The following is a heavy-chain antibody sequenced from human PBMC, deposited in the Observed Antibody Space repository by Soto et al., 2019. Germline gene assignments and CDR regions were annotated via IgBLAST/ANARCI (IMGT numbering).Heavy chain of an antibody. V-gene: IGHV3-74*01. CDR2: INSDGSST. Sequence: EVQLVESGGGSVQPGGSLRLSCAASGFIFSNYWMHWVRQAPGKGLVWVSRINSDGSSTSYADSVKGRFTISRDNAKSTLYLQMSSLRAEDTAVYYCARGDIVVESTASGSWGQGTLVIVSS. D-gene: IGHD2-15*01. CDR3: ARGDIVVESTASGS. CDR1: GFIFSNYW. J-gene: IGHJ5*02.